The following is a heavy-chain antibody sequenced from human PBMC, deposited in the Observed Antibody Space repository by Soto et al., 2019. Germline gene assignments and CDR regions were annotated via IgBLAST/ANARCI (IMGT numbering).Heavy chain of an antibody. CDR2: ISAYNGNT. Sequence: QVRLVQSGAEVKKPGASVKVSCKASGYTFTSYGISWVRQAPGQGLEWMGWISAYNGNTNYAQKLQGGVTMTTDTSTSTAYMELRSLRSDDTAVYYCARAVVVPAATPYYYYGMDVWGQGTTVTVSS. D-gene: IGHD2-2*01. CDR3: ARAVVVPAATPYYYYGMDV. CDR1: GYTFTSYG. J-gene: IGHJ6*02. V-gene: IGHV1-18*04.